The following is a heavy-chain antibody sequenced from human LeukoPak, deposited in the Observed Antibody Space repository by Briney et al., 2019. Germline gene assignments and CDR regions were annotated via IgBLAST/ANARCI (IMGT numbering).Heavy chain of an antibody. CDR3: TRHVVSRLYYFDY. V-gene: IGHV4-4*02. CDR1: GXSIXXXNX. CDR2: IYHSGST. Sequence: SETLSLTCAVSGXSIXXXNXXSXXXQXPXXGLEWXGEIYHSGSTNYNPSLKSRVTISVDKSKHLFSLRLSSVTAADTAVYYCTRHVVSRLYYFDYWGQGTLVTVSS. J-gene: IGHJ4*02.